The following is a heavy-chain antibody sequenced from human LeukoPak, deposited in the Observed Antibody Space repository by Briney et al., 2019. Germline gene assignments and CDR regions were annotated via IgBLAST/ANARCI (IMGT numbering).Heavy chain of an antibody. V-gene: IGHV3-21*01. CDR3: ARDPYSGNYGNDYYYYMDV. Sequence: GGSLRLSCAASGFTFSSYNMNWVRQAPGKAMEWVSSITSSATYIFYADSVKGRFTISRDNTKNSLYLQMDSLGPEDTAVYYCARDPYSGNYGNDYYYYMDVWGKGTTVTISS. J-gene: IGHJ6*03. CDR1: GFTFSSYN. D-gene: IGHD1-26*01. CDR2: ITSSATYI.